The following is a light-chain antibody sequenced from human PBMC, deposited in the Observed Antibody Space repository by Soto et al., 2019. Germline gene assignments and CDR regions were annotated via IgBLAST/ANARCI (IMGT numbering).Light chain of an antibody. CDR3: SSYTSSSTYV. CDR1: SSDVGGYNY. V-gene: IGLV2-14*01. Sequence: QSVLTQPASVSGSPGQSITISCTGTSSDVGGYNYVSWHQLHPGKAPKLMVYEVSNRPSGVSNRFSGSKSRNTASLTISGLQAEDEADYYCSSYTSSSTYVFGTGTKVTVL. CDR2: EVS. J-gene: IGLJ1*01.